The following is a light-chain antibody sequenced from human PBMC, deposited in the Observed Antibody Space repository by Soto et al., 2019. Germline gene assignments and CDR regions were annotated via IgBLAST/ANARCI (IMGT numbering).Light chain of an antibody. J-gene: IGLJ1*01. V-gene: IGLV2-14*01. CDR1: NTDVGGYNF. CDR3: SSYTSTNTYV. Sequence: QSALTQPASVSGSPGQSITIACTGTNTDVGGYNFVSWYQQHPMKAPKLMIYGVSKRPSGVSARFSGSKSANTASLTISGLQAEDEADYYCSSYTSTNTYVFGTGTKVTVL. CDR2: GVS.